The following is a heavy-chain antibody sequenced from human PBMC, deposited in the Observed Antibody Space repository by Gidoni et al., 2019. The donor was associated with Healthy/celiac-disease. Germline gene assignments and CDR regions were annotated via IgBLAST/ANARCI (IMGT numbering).Heavy chain of an antibody. CDR1: GYTFNSYA. CDR3: ARGPYGDSRGYYYYYGMDV. V-gene: IGHV1-3*01. Sequence: QVQLVQSGAEVKKPGASVKVSCKASGYTFNSYAMNWVRQAPGQRLEWMGWINAGNGNTKYSPKFQGRVTITRDTSASTAYMELSSLRSEDTAVYYCARGPYGDSRGYYYYYGMDVWGQGTTVTVSS. J-gene: IGHJ6*02. D-gene: IGHD4-17*01. CDR2: INAGNGNT.